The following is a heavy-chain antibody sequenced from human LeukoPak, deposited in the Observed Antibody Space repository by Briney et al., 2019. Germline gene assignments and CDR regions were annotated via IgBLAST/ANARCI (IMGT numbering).Heavy chain of an antibody. J-gene: IGHJ4*02. CDR3: ARTSSTVTTMED. CDR1: GYTFTGYY. V-gene: IGHV1-2*06. D-gene: IGHD4-17*01. Sequence: ASVKVSCKASGYTFTGYYMHWVRQAPGQGLEWMGRINPNSGGTNYAQKFQGRVTMTRDTSISTAYMELSRLRSDDTAVYYCARTSSTVTTMEDWGQGTLVTVSS. CDR2: INPNSGGT.